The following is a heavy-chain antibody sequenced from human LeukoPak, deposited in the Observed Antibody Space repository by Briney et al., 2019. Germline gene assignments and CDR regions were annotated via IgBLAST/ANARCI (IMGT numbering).Heavy chain of an antibody. V-gene: IGHV1-69*13. Sequence: ASVKVSCKASGGTFSSYAISWVRQAPGQGLEWMGGIIPIFGTANYAQKFQGRVTITADESTSTAYMELSSLRSKDTAVYYCARKLSSGSYMNYWGQGTLVTVSS. CDR2: IIPIFGTA. J-gene: IGHJ4*02. CDR3: ARKLSSGSYMNY. D-gene: IGHD1-26*01. CDR1: GGTFSSYA.